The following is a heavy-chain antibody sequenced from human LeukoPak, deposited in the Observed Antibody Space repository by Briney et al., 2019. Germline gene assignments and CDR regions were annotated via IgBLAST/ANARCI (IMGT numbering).Heavy chain of an antibody. D-gene: IGHD3-22*01. CDR2: IIPIFGTA. CDR1: GGTFSSYA. CDR3: AREDGSGYGNWFDP. V-gene: IGHV1-69*05. Sequence: SVKVSCKASGGTFSSYAISWVRQAPGQGLEWMGGIIPIFGTANYAQKFQGRVTMTRDTFTSTVYMELSSLRSEDTAVYYCAREDGSGYGNWFDPWGQGTLVTVSS. J-gene: IGHJ5*02.